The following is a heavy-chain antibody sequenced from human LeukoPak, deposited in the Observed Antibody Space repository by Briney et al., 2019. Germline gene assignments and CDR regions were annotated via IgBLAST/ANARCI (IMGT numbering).Heavy chain of an antibody. CDR3: ARDLYPRSADDAFDI. J-gene: IGHJ3*02. CDR2: ISAYNGNT. V-gene: IGHV1-18*01. Sequence: ASVKVSCKASGYTFTSYGISWVRQAPGQGLEWMGWISAYNGNTNYAQKLQGRVTMTTDTSTSTAYMELRSLRSGDTAVYYCARDLYPRSADDAFDIWGQGTMVTVSS. CDR1: GYTFTSYG. D-gene: IGHD2-15*01.